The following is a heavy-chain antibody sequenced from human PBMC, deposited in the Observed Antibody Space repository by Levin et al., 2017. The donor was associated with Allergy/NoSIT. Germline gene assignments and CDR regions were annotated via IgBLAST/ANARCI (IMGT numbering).Heavy chain of an antibody. CDR1: GFTFDDYA. CDR2: ISWNSDII. V-gene: IGHV3-9*01. J-gene: IGHJ6*02. Sequence: GGSLRLSCAASGFTFDDYAMHWVRQAPGKGLEWVSAISWNSDIIGYADSVKGRFTISRDNAKNSLYLQMNSLRADDTALYYCVKEGRLLVPDVWGQGTTVTVSS. CDR3: VKEGRLLVPDV. D-gene: IGHD3-16*01.